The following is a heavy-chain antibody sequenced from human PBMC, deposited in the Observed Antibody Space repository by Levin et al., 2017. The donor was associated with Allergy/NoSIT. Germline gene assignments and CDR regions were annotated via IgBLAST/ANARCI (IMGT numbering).Heavy chain of an antibody. Sequence: GGSLRLSCAASGFTFSSYGMHWVRQAPGKGLEWVAVISYDGSNKYYADSVKGRFTISRDNSKNTLYLQMNSLRAEDTAVYYCAKFSTIEYSSSWYYFDYWGQGTLVTVSS. V-gene: IGHV3-30*18. J-gene: IGHJ4*02. CDR1: GFTFSSYG. CDR2: ISYDGSNK. CDR3: AKFSTIEYSSSWYYFDY. D-gene: IGHD6-13*01.